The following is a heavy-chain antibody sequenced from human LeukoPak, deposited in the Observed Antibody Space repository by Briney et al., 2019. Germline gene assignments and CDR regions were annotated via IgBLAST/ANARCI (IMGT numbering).Heavy chain of an antibody. J-gene: IGHJ4*02. D-gene: IGHD3-10*01. Sequence: SETLSLTCTVSGGSIGRYYWSWIRQHPGNGLEWIGYISYTGSTTYNSSLKSRVTISLDTSQNQFSLKLTSVTPADTAVYYRAKTAKYYYGSETYYFFEYWGQGTLVTVSS. V-gene: IGHV4-59*01. CDR3: AKTAKYYYGSETYYFFEY. CDR1: GGSIGRYY. CDR2: ISYTGST.